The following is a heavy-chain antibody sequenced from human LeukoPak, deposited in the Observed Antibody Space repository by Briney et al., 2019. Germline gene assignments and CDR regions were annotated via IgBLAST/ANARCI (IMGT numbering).Heavy chain of an antibody. J-gene: IGHJ5*02. Sequence: SETLSLTCTVSGGSISGYYWSWIRQPPGQGLEWIGYIYYRVSTNYNPSLKSRVTISVDTSKNQFSLTLSSVTAADTAVYYCARDILTGYSNWFDPWGQGTLVTVSS. V-gene: IGHV4-59*01. D-gene: IGHD3-9*01. CDR1: GGSISGYY. CDR3: ARDILTGYSNWFDP. CDR2: IYYRVST.